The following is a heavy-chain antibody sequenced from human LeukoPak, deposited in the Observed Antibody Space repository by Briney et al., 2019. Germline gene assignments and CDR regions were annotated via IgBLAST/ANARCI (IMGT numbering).Heavy chain of an antibody. CDR3: ARSSLEWLSIDY. D-gene: IGHD3-3*01. Sequence: GRSLRLSCAASGFTFSCYAMHWVRQAPGKGLEWVAVISYDGSNKYYADSVKGRFTISRDNSKNTLYLQMNSLRAEDTALYHCARSSLEWLSIDYWGQGTLVTVSS. CDR2: ISYDGSNK. CDR1: GFTFSCYA. J-gene: IGHJ4*02. V-gene: IGHV3-30-3*01.